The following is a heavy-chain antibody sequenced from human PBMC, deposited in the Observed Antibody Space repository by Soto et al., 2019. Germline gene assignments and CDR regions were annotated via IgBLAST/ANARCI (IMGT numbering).Heavy chain of an antibody. D-gene: IGHD6-19*01. CDR2: TYYRSKWYS. J-gene: IGHJ4*02. CDR1: GDSFSDNGAA. Sequence: SHTLSLTCVISGDSFSDNGAAWNWIRQSPSRGLEWLGRTYYRSKWYSDYAVSVKGRINISPDTSKNQFSLQLNSASPEDTAVYYCARGGWYYSIDSWGPGSLDTVS. CDR3: ARGGWYYSIDS. V-gene: IGHV6-1*01.